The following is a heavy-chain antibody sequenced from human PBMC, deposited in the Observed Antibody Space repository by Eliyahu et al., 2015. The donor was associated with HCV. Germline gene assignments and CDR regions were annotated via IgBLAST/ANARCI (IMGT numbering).Heavy chain of an antibody. J-gene: IGHJ4*02. V-gene: IGHV3-30*02. CDR2: IRYDGSNK. CDR3: AKDRRYSSGWYGGGYFDY. D-gene: IGHD6-19*01. CDR1: GFPFXIYG. Sequence: QVQLVESGGGVVQPGGXLRLSXAAXGFPFXIYGRPXVRQAPGKGLEWVAFIRYDGSNKYYADSVKGRFTISRDNSKNTLYLQMNSLRAEDTAVYYCAKDRRYSSGWYGGGYFDYWGQGTLVTVSS.